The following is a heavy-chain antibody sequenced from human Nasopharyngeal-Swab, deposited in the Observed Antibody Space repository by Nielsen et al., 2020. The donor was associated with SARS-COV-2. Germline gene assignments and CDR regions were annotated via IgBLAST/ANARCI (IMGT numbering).Heavy chain of an antibody. V-gene: IGHV3-11*01. CDR1: GFTFSDYY. Sequence: GESLKISCAASGFTFSDYYISWIRQAPGKGLEWVSYISSSGSTIYYADSVKGRFTISRDNAKNSLYLQMNSLRAEDTAVYYCANHLPGTYYFDYWGQGTLVTVSS. J-gene: IGHJ4*02. CDR2: ISSSGSTI. CDR3: ANHLPGTYYFDY. D-gene: IGHD3-10*01.